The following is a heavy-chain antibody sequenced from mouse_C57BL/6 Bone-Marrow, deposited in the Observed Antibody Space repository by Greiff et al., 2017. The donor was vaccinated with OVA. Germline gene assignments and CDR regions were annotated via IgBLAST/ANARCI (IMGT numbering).Heavy chain of an antibody. V-gene: IGHV3-6*01. CDR2: ISYDGSN. J-gene: IGHJ2*01. Sequence: VQLKESGPGLVKPSQSLSLTCSVTGYSITSGYYWNWIRQSPGNKLEWMGYISYDGSNNYNPSLKNRISITRDTSKNQFFLKLNSVTTEDTATYYCARDGYWGQGTTLTVSS. CDR1: GYSITSGYY. CDR3: ARDGY.